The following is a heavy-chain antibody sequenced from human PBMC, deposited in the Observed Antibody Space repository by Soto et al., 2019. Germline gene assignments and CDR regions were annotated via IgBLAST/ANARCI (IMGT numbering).Heavy chain of an antibody. Sequence: SVKVSCKASGGTFSSYAISWVRQAPGQGLEWMGGIIPIFGTANYAQKFQGRVTITADESTSTAYMELNSLRSEDTAVYYCARCTGAGDFYGMDVWGQGTTVTVSS. CDR2: IIPIFGTA. J-gene: IGHJ6*02. D-gene: IGHD2-8*01. V-gene: IGHV1-69*13. CDR3: ARCTGAGDFYGMDV. CDR1: GGTFSSYA.